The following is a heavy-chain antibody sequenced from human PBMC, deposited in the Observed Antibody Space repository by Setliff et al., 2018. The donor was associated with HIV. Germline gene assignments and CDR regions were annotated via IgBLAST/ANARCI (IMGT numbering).Heavy chain of an antibody. CDR3: AKGLLAADY. CDR2: ISAGGGTT. CDR1: GFTFSSYA. J-gene: IGHJ4*02. Sequence: GGSLRLSCAASGFTFSSYAMNWVRQTPGKGLEWVSGISAGGGTTYYADSVKGRFTISRDNSKNTLYLQMNSLRAEDTAVYYCAKGLLAADYWGQGTLVTVSS. D-gene: IGHD2-15*01. V-gene: IGHV3-23*01.